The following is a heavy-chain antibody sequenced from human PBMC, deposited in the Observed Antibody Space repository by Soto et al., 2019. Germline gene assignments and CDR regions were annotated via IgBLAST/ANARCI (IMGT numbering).Heavy chain of an antibody. CDR2: INPDGSGK. CDR3: ASARDYYFDY. J-gene: IGHJ4*02. Sequence: EVQLVESGGGLVQSGGSLRLSCGASGFTFSTYWMTWVRQAPGKGLEWVANINPDGSGKYYVDSLKGRFTISRDNAKNSLYLLMNSLRAEDTAMYYCASARDYYFDYWGQGTLVTVSS. CDR1: GFTFSTYW. D-gene: IGHD3-10*01. V-gene: IGHV3-7*01.